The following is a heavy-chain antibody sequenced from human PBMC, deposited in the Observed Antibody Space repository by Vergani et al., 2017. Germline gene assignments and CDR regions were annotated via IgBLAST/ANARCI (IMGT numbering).Heavy chain of an antibody. J-gene: IGHJ4*02. D-gene: IGHD6-19*01. Sequence: QITLKESGPTLVKPTQTLTLTCTVSGFSLSNARMGVSWIRQPPGKALEWLAHIFSNDEKSYSTSLKSRLTISKDTSKSQVVLTMTNMDPVDTATYYCALNIAVAGSGTDYWGQGTLVTVSS. CDR3: ALNIAVAGSGTDY. V-gene: IGHV2-26*01. CDR2: IFSNDEK. CDR1: GFSLSNARMG.